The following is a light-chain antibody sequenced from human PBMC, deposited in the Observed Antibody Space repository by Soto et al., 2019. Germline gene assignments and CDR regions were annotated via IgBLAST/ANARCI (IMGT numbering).Light chain of an antibody. Sequence: DIQMTQSPSSLSASVGDRVTITCRASQSIRRFLNWYQQKPGKAPKLLIYAASSLESGVPSRFSGSGSGTEFTLTISSLQSEDFAVYFCLQYNNWPLTFGGGTKV. CDR2: AAS. J-gene: IGKJ4*01. CDR3: LQYNNWPLT. V-gene: IGKV1-39*01. CDR1: QSIRRF.